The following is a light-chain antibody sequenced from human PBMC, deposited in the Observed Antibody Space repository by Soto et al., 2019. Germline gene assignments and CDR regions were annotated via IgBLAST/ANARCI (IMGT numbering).Light chain of an antibody. CDR1: QSISRW. J-gene: IGKJ1*01. CDR2: DAS. CDR3: QQYESDSPWT. V-gene: IGKV1-5*01. Sequence: DIHMTQSPSSPSASLGDRVTITSRDSQSISRWLAWYQQKPGKAPKLLIYDASTLQSGVPSRFSGSGSGTEFTLTISNLQPDDFATYYCQQYESDSPWTFGQGTKVDI.